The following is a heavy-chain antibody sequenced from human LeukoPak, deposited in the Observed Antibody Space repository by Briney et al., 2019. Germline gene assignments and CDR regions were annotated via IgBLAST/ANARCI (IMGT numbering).Heavy chain of an antibody. CDR3: ARGLRGLLRYYYYMDV. CDR2: INHSGST. V-gene: IGHV4-34*01. Sequence: SETLSLTCAVYGGSFSDYYWSWIRQPPGKGLEWIGEINHSGSTNYNPSLKSRVTISVDTSKNQFSLKLSSVTAADTAVYYCARGLRGLLRYYYYMDVWGKGTTVTVSS. J-gene: IGHJ6*03. CDR1: GGSFSDYY. D-gene: IGHD3-10*01.